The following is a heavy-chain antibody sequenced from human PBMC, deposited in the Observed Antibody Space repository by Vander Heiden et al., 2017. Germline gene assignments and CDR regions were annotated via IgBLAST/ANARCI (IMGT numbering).Heavy chain of an antibody. Sequence: VQLVESGGGLVKPGGSLRLSCAASGFTFSSYSMTWIRQASGKGLEWVSSISSSSSYIYYADSGKGRFTISRDNAKNSLYLQMNSLRAEDTAVYYCARDRFGVLRWFGEALGAFDIWGQGTMVTVSS. CDR3: ARDRFGVLRWFGEALGAFDI. V-gene: IGHV3-21*01. D-gene: IGHD3-10*01. J-gene: IGHJ3*02. CDR2: ISSSSSYI. CDR1: GFTFSSYS.